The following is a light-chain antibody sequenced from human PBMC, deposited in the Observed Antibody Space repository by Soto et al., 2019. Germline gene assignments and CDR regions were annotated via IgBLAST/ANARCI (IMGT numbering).Light chain of an antibody. CDR1: KSVNSY. CDR2: GAS. Sequence: EIVMTQSPDTLSVSPGERATLSCRASKSVNSYLAWYQQKPGQAPRLLIYGASTRATDIPARFSGSGSGTEFTLTISSLQSEDFVAYFCQQYDDWPPTFGQGTRVENK. J-gene: IGKJ1*01. V-gene: IGKV3-15*01. CDR3: QQYDDWPPT.